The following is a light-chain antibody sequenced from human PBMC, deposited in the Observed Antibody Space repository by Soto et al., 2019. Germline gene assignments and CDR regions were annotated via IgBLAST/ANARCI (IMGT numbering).Light chain of an antibody. V-gene: IGLV2-8*01. CDR3: TSYARSNDVL. CDR2: EVS. J-gene: IGLJ1*01. CDR1: SSDIGGYNF. Sequence: QSALTQPPSASGSPGQSVAISRTGTSSDIGGYNFVSWYQRHPGKAPKVLLYEVSRRASGVPDRFSGSKSGNTASLTVTGLQPEDEADYYCTSYARSNDVLFGGGTKVTVL.